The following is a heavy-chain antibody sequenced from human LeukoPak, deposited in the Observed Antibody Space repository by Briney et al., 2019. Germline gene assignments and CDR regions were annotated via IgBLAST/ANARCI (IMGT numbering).Heavy chain of an antibody. V-gene: IGHV4-4*07. D-gene: IGHD3-10*01. CDR2: IYSSGTI. CDR1: GGSISSYY. CDR3: TRDSGTTGEVKFDP. Sequence: KPSETLSLTCSVSGGSISSYYWSWIRQPAGRGLEWIGRIYSSGTITYNPSLQSRVTMSVDTSKNEFSLKMSSVTAADTAVYYCTRDSGTTGEVKFDPWGQGTLVAVSS. J-gene: IGHJ5*02.